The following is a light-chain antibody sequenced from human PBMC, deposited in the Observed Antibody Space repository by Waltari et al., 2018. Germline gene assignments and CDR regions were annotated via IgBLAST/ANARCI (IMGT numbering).Light chain of an antibody. J-gene: IGLJ1*01. CDR1: SSDVGGYDS. V-gene: IGLV2-14*03. Sequence: QSALTQPASVSGSPGQSITISCTGPSSDVGGYDSVSWYRQHPGKAPKLILYDVSNRPLEVSHRFSGSKSGNTASLTISGLQADDEAEYYCGSYTSSTTLAFGTGTKVTVL. CDR2: DVS. CDR3: GSYTSSTTLA.